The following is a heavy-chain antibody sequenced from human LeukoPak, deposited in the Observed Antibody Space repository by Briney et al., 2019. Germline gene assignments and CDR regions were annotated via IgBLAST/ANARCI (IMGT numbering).Heavy chain of an antibody. V-gene: IGHV4-34*01. Sequence: SETLSLTCAVYGGSFSGYYWSWIRQPPGKGLEWIGEINHSGSTNYNPSLKSRVTISVDTSKDQFSLKLSSVTAADTAVYYCARVIYGYWVDYWGQGTLVTVSS. CDR3: ARVIYGYWVDY. CDR1: GGSFSGYY. D-gene: IGHD5-24*01. CDR2: INHSGST. J-gene: IGHJ4*02.